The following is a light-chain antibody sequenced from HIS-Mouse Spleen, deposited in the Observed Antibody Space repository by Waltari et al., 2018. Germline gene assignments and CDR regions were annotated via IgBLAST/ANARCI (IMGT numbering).Light chain of an antibody. CDR1: SSDVGGYNY. CDR3: SSYTSSSTLV. J-gene: IGLJ2*01. CDR2: DVS. V-gene: IGLV2-14*03. Sequence: QSALTQPASVSGSPGQSITISCTGTSSDVGGYNYVSWYQQHPGKAPKLMIYDVSNRPSGGSNRFSGSKSGNPASLTISGLQAEDEADYYCSSYTSSSTLVFGGGTK.